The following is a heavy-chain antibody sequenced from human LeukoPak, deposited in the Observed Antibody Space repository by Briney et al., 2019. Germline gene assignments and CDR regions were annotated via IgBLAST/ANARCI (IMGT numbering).Heavy chain of an antibody. CDR1: GFIFRNYG. V-gene: IGHV3-64*02. Sequence: PGGSLRLSCAASGFIFRNYGMHWVRQAPGKGLEYVSSINSNGDNTYYADSVRGRFTISRDNSKNMLYLQMSSLTTEDTAVFYCASDSGRAQGWFGPWGQGTLVTVSS. J-gene: IGHJ5*02. CDR3: ASDSGRAQGWFGP. CDR2: INSNGDNT. D-gene: IGHD5-12*01.